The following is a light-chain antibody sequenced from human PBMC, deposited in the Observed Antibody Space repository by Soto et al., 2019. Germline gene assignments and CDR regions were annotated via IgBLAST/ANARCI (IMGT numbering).Light chain of an antibody. J-gene: IGKJ1*01. CDR2: DVS. CDR3: QQYTNTNNPWM. V-gene: IGKV1-5*01. CDR1: QIISSW. Sequence: DIQMTQSPSTLSASVGDRVTIPCRASQIISSWLAWYQQKPGKAPKLLIYDVSTLGSGVPSRFSGSGSGTDFTLIISGLQPDDSATYYCQQYTNTNNPWMFGQGTKVDIK.